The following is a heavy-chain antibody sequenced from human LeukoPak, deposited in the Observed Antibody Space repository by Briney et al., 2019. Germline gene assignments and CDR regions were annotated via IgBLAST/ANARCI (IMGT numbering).Heavy chain of an antibody. CDR1: GGTFSSYA. CDR2: IIPIFGTA. CDR3: ARDLGYSYGSLDY. D-gene: IGHD5-18*01. Sequence: SVKVSCKASGGTFSSYAISWVRQAPGQGLEWMGGIIPIFGTANYAQKFQGRVTITADKSTSTAYMELSSLRSEDTAVYYCARDLGYSYGSLDYWGQGTLVTVSS. J-gene: IGHJ4*02. V-gene: IGHV1-69*06.